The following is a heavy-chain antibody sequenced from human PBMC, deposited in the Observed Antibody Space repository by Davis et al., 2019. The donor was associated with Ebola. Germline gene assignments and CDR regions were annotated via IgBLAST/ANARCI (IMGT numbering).Heavy chain of an antibody. CDR2: IYPGYSDA. D-gene: IGHD2-8*02. CDR3: ASLRRTITGMDDGFDI. J-gene: IGHJ3*02. V-gene: IGHV5-51*01. Sequence: PGGSLRLSCKGPGYSFTSYWIGWVRQMPGKGLEWMGIIYPGYSDAIYSRSFRGQVTISADKSMRTAFLQWSSLKASDSGMYYCASLRRTITGMDDGFDIWGQGTMVTVSA. CDR1: GYSFTSYW.